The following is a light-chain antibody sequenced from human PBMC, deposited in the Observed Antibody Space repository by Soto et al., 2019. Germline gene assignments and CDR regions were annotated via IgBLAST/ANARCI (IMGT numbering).Light chain of an antibody. CDR3: QQYYARPLT. CDR2: WAS. Sequence: DIVMTQSPDSLAVSLGERATINCKSSQSLLYSSNNKNYLAWYQKRPGQPPKLLIYWASTRESGVPDRFSGGGAGTDFTLTSSSLQAEDVAVYYCQQYYARPLTFGGGTKVEIK. V-gene: IGKV4-1*01. J-gene: IGKJ4*01. CDR1: QSLLYSSNNKNY.